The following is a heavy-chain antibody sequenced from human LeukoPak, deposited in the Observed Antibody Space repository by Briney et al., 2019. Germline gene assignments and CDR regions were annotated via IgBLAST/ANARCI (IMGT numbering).Heavy chain of an antibody. CDR2: INHSGST. Sequence: SETLSLTCTVSGGSISSSSYYWSWIRQPPGKGLEWIGEINHSGSTNYNPSLKSRVTISVDTSKNQFSLKLSSVTAADTAVYYCARVGVRYDILTGYYNGYYFDYWGQGTLVTVSS. J-gene: IGHJ4*02. D-gene: IGHD3-9*01. V-gene: IGHV4-39*07. CDR3: ARVGVRYDILTGYYNGYYFDY. CDR1: GGSISSSSYY.